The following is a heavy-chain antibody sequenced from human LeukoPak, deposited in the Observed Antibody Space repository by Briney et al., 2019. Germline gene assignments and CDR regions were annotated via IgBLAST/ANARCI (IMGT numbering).Heavy chain of an antibody. V-gene: IGHV3-30-3*01. CDR2: ISYDGSNK. CDR3: VNFQH. CDR1: GFTFSSYA. J-gene: IGHJ1*01. Sequence: GRSLRLSCAASGFTFSSYAMHWVRQAPGKGLEWVAVISYDGSNKYYADSVKGRFTISRDNSKNTLYLQMNSLRAEDTAVYYCVNFQHWGQGTLVTVSS.